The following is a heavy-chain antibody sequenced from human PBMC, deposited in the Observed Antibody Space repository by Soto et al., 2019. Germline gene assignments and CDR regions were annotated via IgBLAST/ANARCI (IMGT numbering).Heavy chain of an antibody. Sequence: GASVKVSCKASGYSFTSLDIHWVRQAPGQGLEWLGWFNPKTGGPNYAPKFQGRVTMTRDTSLSTTYMELTSLTSDDTAVYYCAREHAGFGDYWGPGTLVTVSS. CDR3: AREHAGFGDY. CDR1: GYSFTSLD. J-gene: IGHJ4*02. V-gene: IGHV1-2*02. CDR2: FNPKTGGP. D-gene: IGHD3-16*01.